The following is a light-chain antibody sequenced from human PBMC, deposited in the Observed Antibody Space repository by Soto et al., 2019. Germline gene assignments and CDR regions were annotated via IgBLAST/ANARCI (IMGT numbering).Light chain of an antibody. CDR1: QSVSSY. CDR2: GAS. J-gene: IGKJ1*01. V-gene: IGKV3-20*01. CDR3: QQYSSPPRT. Sequence: EIVLTQSPGSLSLSPGERATLSCRASQSVSSYLAWYQQKPGQAPRLLIYGASSRATGFPDRFGGSGSGTDFSLTISRLEPEDSAVYYCQQYSSPPRTFGQGTKVEIK.